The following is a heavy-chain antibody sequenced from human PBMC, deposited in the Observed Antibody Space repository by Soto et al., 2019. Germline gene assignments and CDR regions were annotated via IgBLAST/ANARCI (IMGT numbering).Heavy chain of an antibody. D-gene: IGHD3-10*01. V-gene: IGHV3-48*03. Sequence: GGSLRLSCAASGFTFSSYEMNWVRQAPGKGLEWVSYISSSGSTIYYADSVKGRFTISRDNAKNSLYLQMNSLRAEDTAVYYCARDFRVPRGPYYYYYGMDVWGQGTTVTVSS. CDR1: GFTFSSYE. CDR2: ISSSGSTI. CDR3: ARDFRVPRGPYYYYYGMDV. J-gene: IGHJ6*02.